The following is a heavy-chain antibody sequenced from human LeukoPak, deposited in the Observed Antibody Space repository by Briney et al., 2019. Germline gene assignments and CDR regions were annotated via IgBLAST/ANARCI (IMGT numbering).Heavy chain of an antibody. Sequence: ASVKVSCKASGYTFTSYGISWVRQAPGQGLEWMGRISAYNGNTNYAQKLQGRVTMTEDTSTDTAYMELSSLRSEDTAVYYCATDPSIVGATTDDYWGQGTLVTVSS. CDR2: ISAYNGNT. CDR3: ATDPSIVGATTDDY. V-gene: IGHV1-18*01. J-gene: IGHJ4*02. D-gene: IGHD1-26*01. CDR1: GYTFTSYG.